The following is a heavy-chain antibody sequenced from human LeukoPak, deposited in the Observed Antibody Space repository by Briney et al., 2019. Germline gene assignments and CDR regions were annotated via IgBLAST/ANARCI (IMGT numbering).Heavy chain of an antibody. J-gene: IGHJ4*02. D-gene: IGHD2-21*02. CDR3: AKSYCGGDCYPDY. Sequence: PGGSLRLSCAASGFTFSSYAMSWVRQAPGKGLEWVSAISVSGGSTYYADSVKGRFTISRDNSKNTLYLQMNSLRAEDTAVYYCAKSYCGGDCYPDYWGQGTLVTVSS. CDR1: GFTFSSYA. V-gene: IGHV3-23*01. CDR2: ISVSGGST.